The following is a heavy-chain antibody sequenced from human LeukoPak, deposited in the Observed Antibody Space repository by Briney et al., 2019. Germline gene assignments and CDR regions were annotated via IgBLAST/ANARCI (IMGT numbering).Heavy chain of an antibody. V-gene: IGHV3-30*04. CDR3: ARDPALRGYNGYDYFRPYMDV. J-gene: IGHJ6*03. D-gene: IGHD5-12*01. CDR2: ISYDGSNK. Sequence: GGSLRLSCAASGFTFSSYAMHWVRQAPGKGLEWVAVISYDGSNKYYADSVKGRFTISRDNSKNTLYLQMNSLRADDTAVFYCARDPALRGYNGYDYFRPYMDVWGKGTTVTVSS. CDR1: GFTFSSYA.